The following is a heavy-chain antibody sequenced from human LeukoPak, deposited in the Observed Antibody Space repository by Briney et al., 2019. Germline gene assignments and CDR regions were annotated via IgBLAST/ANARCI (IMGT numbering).Heavy chain of an antibody. D-gene: IGHD3-10*01. CDR3: ARIRRSGSWGGYYYYYYMDV. CDR1: GGSFSGYY. V-gene: IGHV4-34*01. J-gene: IGHJ6*03. Sequence: SETLSLTCAVSGGSFSGYYGNWIRQPPGKGLEWIGEINHSGSTNYNPSLKSRVTISVDTSKNQFSLKLSSVTAADTAVYYCARIRRSGSWGGYYYYYYMDVWGKGTTVTISS. CDR2: INHSGST.